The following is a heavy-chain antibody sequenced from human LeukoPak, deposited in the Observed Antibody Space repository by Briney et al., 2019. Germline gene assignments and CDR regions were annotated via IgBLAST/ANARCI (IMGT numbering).Heavy chain of an antibody. CDR1: GGSISSSNW. J-gene: IGHJ5*02. Sequence: SETLSLTCAVSGGSISSSNWWSWVRQPPGKGLEWIGSIYYSGSTYYNPSLKSRVTISVDTSKNQFSLKLSSVTAADTAVYYCARDGRGSWFDPWGQGTLVTVSS. D-gene: IGHD1-26*01. V-gene: IGHV4-4*02. CDR3: ARDGRGSWFDP. CDR2: IYYSGST.